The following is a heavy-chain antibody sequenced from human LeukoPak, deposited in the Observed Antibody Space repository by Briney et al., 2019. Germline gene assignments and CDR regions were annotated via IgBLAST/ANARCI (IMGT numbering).Heavy chain of an antibody. J-gene: IGHJ6*02. CDR3: VRIKTREHQYGMDV. D-gene: IGHD1-26*01. Sequence: GGSLRLSCAASGFTFTDYDMHWVRQATGKGLEWVSAFETVGNTYYSGSVEGRFTISRDVVRNSLYLHMSSLRDEDTAVYYCVRIKTREHQYGMDVWGQGTTATVSS. CDR1: GFTFTDYD. CDR2: FETVGNT. V-gene: IGHV3-13*01.